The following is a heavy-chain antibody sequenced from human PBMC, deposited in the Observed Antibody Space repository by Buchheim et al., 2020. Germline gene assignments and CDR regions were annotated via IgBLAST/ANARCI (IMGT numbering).Heavy chain of an antibody. V-gene: IGHV4-34*01. D-gene: IGHD2-2*03. CDR1: GGSFSGNY. CDR2: INHSGST. J-gene: IGHJ4*02. CDR3: ARELGYCVATTCYGGVFEY. Sequence: QVQLQQWGAGLLKPSETLSLTCAVYGGSFSGNYWSWIRQPPGKGLEWIGEINHSGSTTYNPSLKRRLTISVDTSKNQLSLKLSSVTAADTAVYYCARELGYCVATTCYGGVFEYWGQGTL.